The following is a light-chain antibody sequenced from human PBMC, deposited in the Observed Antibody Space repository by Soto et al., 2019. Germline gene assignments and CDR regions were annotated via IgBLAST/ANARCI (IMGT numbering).Light chain of an antibody. V-gene: IGLV2-23*01. CDR2: EGN. CDR1: SSDVGSYNL. CDR3: CSYAGSSTYVV. Sequence: QSALTQPASVSGSPGQSITISCTGTSSDVGSYNLVSWYQQHPGKAPKLMIYEGNKWPSGVSNRFSGSKSGNTASLTISGLQAEDEADYYCCSYAGSSTYVVFGGGTKLTVL. J-gene: IGLJ2*01.